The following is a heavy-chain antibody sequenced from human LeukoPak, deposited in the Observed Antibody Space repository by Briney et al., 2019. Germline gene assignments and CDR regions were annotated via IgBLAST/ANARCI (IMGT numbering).Heavy chain of an antibody. CDR1: GFTFNNYS. CDR2: ISSSSSYI. Sequence: GGSLRLSCAASGFTFNNYSMNWVRQAPGKGLEWVSSISSSSSYIYYADSVKGRFTISRDNAKNSLYLQMNSLRAEDTAVYYCASHRTGTTPSRGDYWGQGTLVTVSS. J-gene: IGHJ4*02. V-gene: IGHV3-21*01. D-gene: IGHD1-14*01. CDR3: ASHRTGTTPSRGDY.